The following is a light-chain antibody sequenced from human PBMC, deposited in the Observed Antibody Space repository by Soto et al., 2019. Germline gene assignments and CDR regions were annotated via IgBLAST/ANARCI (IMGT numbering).Light chain of an antibody. Sequence: DILMTQSPSSLSASVGDRVTITCRASQDISNYLAWYQQRPGQVPKLLIYAASTLQSGVPSRFSGSGSGTDFTLSISSLQPEDVATYYCQKYDIAPRTFGGGTKVEIK. J-gene: IGKJ4*01. CDR3: QKYDIAPRT. CDR1: QDISNY. V-gene: IGKV1-27*01. CDR2: AAS.